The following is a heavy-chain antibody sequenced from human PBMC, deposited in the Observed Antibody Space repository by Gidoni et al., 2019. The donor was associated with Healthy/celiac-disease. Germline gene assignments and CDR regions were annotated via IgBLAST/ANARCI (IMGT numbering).Heavy chain of an antibody. CDR2: ISGSGGST. CDR1: GFTFSSYA. CDR3: AKRKSGNSVVYDY. V-gene: IGHV3-23*01. D-gene: IGHD3-3*01. J-gene: IGHJ4*02. Sequence: EVQLLESGGGLVQPGGSLRLSCAASGFTFSSYAMRWVRQAPGKGLEWVSAISGSGGSTYYADSVKGRFTISRDNSKNTLYLQMNSLRAEDTAVYYCAKRKSGNSVVYDYWGQGTLVTVSS.